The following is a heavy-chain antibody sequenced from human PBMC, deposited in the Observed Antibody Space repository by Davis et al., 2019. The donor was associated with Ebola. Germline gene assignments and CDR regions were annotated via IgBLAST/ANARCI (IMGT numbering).Heavy chain of an antibody. CDR1: GFTFSRYS. CDR3: ARGGDSSVWYARFDY. Sequence: PGGSLRLSCVASGFTFSRYSMNWVRQAPGKGLEWVSYISSSSSTLYYADSVRGRFIISRDSAKSSVSLQLNSLRDDDTAVYYCARGGDSSVWYARFDYWGQGILVTVSS. J-gene: IGHJ4*02. V-gene: IGHV3-48*02. CDR2: ISSSSSTL. D-gene: IGHD6-13*01.